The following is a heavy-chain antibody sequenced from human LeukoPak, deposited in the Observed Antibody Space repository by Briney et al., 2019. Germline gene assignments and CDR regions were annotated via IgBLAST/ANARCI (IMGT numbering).Heavy chain of an antibody. D-gene: IGHD6-6*01. Sequence: PGGSLRLSCAASELHAMTWVRQGPGKGLEWVSAISRSGGSTYYADSVKGRFTISRDKSNNTLYLQMNSLRPEDTAVYYCAKLGGKTAYADEYYGMDVWGQGTTVTVSS. CDR2: ISRSGGST. V-gene: IGHV3-23*01. CDR1: ELHA. J-gene: IGHJ6*02. CDR3: AKLGGKTAYADEYYGMDV.